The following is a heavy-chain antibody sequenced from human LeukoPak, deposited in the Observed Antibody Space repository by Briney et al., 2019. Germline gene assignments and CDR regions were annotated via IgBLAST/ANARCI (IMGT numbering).Heavy chain of an antibody. J-gene: IGHJ4*02. CDR1: GYTFTSYA. Sequence: ASVKVSCKASGYTFTSYAMNWVRQAPGQGLEWMGWINTNTGNPTYAQGFTGWFVFSLDTSVSTAYLQISSLKAEDTAVYYCARVVRGSSGYRYYFDYWGQGTLVTVSS. V-gene: IGHV7-4-1*02. CDR2: INTNTGNP. D-gene: IGHD3-22*01. CDR3: ARVVRGSSGYRYYFDY.